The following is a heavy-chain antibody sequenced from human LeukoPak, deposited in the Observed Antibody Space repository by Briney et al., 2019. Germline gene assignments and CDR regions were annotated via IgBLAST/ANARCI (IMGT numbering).Heavy chain of an antibody. CDR3: ARGVPGYCSGTSCYKDYYYMDV. V-gene: IGHV3-48*03. CDR2: ISSSGSTI. J-gene: IGHJ6*03. D-gene: IGHD2-2*02. Sequence: GGSLRLSCAASGFTFSSYEMNWVRQAPGKGLEWVSYISSSGSTIYYADSVKGRFTVSRDNAKNSLYVQMNSLRAEDTAVYYCARGVPGYCSGTSCYKDYYYMDVWGKGTTVTVSS. CDR1: GFTFSSYE.